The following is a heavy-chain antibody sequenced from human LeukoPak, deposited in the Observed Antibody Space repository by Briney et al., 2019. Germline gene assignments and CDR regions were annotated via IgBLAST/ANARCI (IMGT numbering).Heavy chain of an antibody. D-gene: IGHD1-26*01. CDR2: ISSSSSYI. Sequence: AGGSLRLSCAASGFTFSSYSMNWVRQAPGKGLEWVSSISSSSSYIYYADSVKGRFTISRDNAKNSLYLQMNSLRAEDTAVYYCARAGIVGAAIDYWGQGTLVTVSS. CDR3: ARAGIVGAAIDY. CDR1: GFTFSSYS. V-gene: IGHV3-21*01. J-gene: IGHJ4*02.